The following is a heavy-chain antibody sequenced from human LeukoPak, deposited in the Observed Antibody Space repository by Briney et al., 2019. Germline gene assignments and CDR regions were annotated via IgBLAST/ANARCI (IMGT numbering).Heavy chain of an antibody. Sequence: PGGSLRLSCAVSGFDFSGSWMTWVRQAPGKGLEWVATMNHEGSETYYLHSVKGRFTLSRDNAENSVYLLMNGLRPEDMALYYCVRGGRATFDAWGQGTLVTVSS. D-gene: IGHD5-12*01. V-gene: IGHV3-7*01. J-gene: IGHJ4*02. CDR3: VRGGRATFDA. CDR1: GFDFSGSW. CDR2: MNHEGSET.